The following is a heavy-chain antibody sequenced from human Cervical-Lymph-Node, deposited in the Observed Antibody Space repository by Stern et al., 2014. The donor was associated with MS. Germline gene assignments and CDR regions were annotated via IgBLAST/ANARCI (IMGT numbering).Heavy chain of an antibody. V-gene: IGHV2-70*01. CDR2: IDWDDAK. CDR3: ARVVTATPDYDHSGVDV. Sequence: QVTLKESGPALVKPTQTLTLTCTFSGFSLSTAGMCVSWIRQPPGKALEWLALIDWDDAKFYSTSLKTRLTISKDTSKNQVVLTLTNMDPVDTATYYCARVVTATPDYDHSGVDVWGQGTTVTVTS. D-gene: IGHD2-21*02. CDR1: GFSLSTAGMC. J-gene: IGHJ6*02.